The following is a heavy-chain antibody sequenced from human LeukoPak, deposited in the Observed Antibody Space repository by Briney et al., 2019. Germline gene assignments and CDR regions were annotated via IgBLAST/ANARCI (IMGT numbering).Heavy chain of an antibody. J-gene: IGHJ3*02. Sequence: ASVKVSCKASGYTFTGYYMHWVRQAPGQGLEWMGWINPNSGGTNYAQKFQGRVTMTRDTSISKAYMELSRLRSDDTAVDYCAREGTTMVRGGGAFDIWGQGTMVTVSS. V-gene: IGHV1-2*02. CDR3: AREGTTMVRGGGAFDI. D-gene: IGHD3-10*01. CDR2: INPNSGGT. CDR1: GYTFTGYY.